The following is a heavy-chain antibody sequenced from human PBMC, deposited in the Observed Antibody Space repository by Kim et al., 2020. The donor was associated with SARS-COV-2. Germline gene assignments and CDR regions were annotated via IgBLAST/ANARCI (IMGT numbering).Heavy chain of an antibody. J-gene: IGHJ3*02. CDR3: AKDVGNCGGDCYAFDI. Sequence: GGSLRLSCAASGFTFSSYAMSWVRQAPGKGLEWVSAISGSGGSTYYTDSVKGRFTISRDNSKNTLYLQMNSLRAEDTAVYYCAKDVGNCGGDCYAFDIWGQGTMVTVSS. V-gene: IGHV3-23*01. CDR1: GFTFSSYA. D-gene: IGHD2-21*02. CDR2: ISGSGGST.